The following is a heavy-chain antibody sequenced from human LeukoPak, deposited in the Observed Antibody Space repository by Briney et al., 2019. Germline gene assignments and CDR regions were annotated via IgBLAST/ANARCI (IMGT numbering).Heavy chain of an antibody. J-gene: IGHJ3*02. D-gene: IGHD3-22*01. Sequence: GASVKVSCKVSGYTLTELSMHWVRQAPGKGLEWMGGFDPEDGETIYAQKFQGRVTMTEDTSTDTAYMELSSLRSEDTAVYYCASRPINYYYDSSGYPSDAFDIWGQGTMVTVSS. CDR1: GYTLTELS. V-gene: IGHV1-24*01. CDR2: FDPEDGET. CDR3: ASRPINYYYDSSGYPSDAFDI.